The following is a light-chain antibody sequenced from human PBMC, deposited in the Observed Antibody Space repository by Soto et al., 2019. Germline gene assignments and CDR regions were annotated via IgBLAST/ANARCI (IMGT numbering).Light chain of an antibody. J-gene: IGKJ2*03. V-gene: IGKV3-20*01. CDR1: QSVTSIY. CDR3: QQFDSSRVYS. CDR2: GGS. Sequence: EIVLTQSPVTLSLSPGERATLSCRASQSVTSIYLAWYQQKPGQSPRLIIYGGSTRASGFPDRFSGGGSGTDFTLTISRLEPEDSAVYYCHCQQFDSSRVYSFGPGTKLEI.